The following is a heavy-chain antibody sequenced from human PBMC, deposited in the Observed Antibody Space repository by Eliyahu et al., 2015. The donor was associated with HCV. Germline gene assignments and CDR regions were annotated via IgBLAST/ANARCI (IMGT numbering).Heavy chain of an antibody. J-gene: IGHJ3*02. CDR3: ARYSSGTDAFDI. CDR1: GFSLNNIRLG. CDR2: IFSNDED. V-gene: IGHV2-26*01. D-gene: IGHD3-22*01. Sequence: QVTLKESGPVLVKPTETLTLTCTVSGFSLNNIRLGVSWIRQPPGKALEWLAHIFSNDEDSYSPSLKNRVTISKDTSKSQVVLTMTNMDPVDTATYYCARYSSGTDAFDIWGQGTTVTVFS.